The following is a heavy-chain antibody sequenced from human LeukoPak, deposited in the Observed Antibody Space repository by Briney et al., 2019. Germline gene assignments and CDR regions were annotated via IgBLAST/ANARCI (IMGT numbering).Heavy chain of an antibody. CDR2: ISAHNGNT. Sequence: ASVKVSCKASGYTFTSYGISWVRQAPGQGLEWMGWISAHNGNTNYAQKLQGRVTMTTDTSTSTAYMELRSLRSDDTAVYYCARARRYYYDSSGYFHWGQGTLVTVSS. V-gene: IGHV1-18*01. CDR1: GYTFTSYG. J-gene: IGHJ4*02. D-gene: IGHD3-22*01. CDR3: ARARRYYYDSSGYFH.